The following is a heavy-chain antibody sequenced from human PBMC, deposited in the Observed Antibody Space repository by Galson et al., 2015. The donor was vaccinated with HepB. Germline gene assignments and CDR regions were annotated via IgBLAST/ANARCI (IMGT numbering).Heavy chain of an antibody. CDR1: GYTFTSYG. V-gene: IGHV1-18*01. CDR2: ISAYNGNT. CDR3: ARVRRGYYYDSSGYGGDY. Sequence: SVKVSCKASGYTFTSYGISWVRQAPGQGLEWMGWISAYNGNTNYAQKLQGRVTMTTDTSTSTAYMELRSLRSDDTAVYYCARVRRGYYYDSSGYGGDYWGQGTLVTVSS. J-gene: IGHJ4*02. D-gene: IGHD3-22*01.